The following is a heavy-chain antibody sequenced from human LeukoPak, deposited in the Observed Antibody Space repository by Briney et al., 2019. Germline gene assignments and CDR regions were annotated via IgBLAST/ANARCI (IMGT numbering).Heavy chain of an antibody. D-gene: IGHD3/OR15-3a*01. V-gene: IGHV3-74*01. J-gene: IGHJ4*02. CDR1: XXXXXXXW. Sequence: SXXXXXXXWXYWVRQAPGKGLXXVSRINSDGSSTIXADSVKGRFTISRDXXKNTLYLQMNSLRDEDTAVYYCXXXXXXXXXXWTXLDYWGQGTLVTVSS. CDR3: XXXXXXXXXXWTXLDY. CDR2: INSDGSST.